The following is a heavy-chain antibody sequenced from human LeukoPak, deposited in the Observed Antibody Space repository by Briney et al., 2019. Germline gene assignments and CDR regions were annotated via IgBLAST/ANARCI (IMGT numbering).Heavy chain of an antibody. Sequence: SVKVSCKASGGTFSSYAISWVRQAPGQGLEWMGGIIPIFGTANYAQKFQGRVTITADESTSTAYMELSSLRSEDTAVYYCARCRARNWLAYYYYYMDVWGKGTTVTISS. CDR1: GGTFSSYA. J-gene: IGHJ6*03. V-gene: IGHV1-69*13. CDR3: ARCRARNWLAYYYYYMDV. CDR2: IIPIFGTA. D-gene: IGHD3-9*01.